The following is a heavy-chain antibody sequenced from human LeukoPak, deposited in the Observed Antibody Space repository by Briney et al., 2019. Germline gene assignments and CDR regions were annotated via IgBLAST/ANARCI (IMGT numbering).Heavy chain of an antibody. CDR3: ARETSPLYDSSGYYYGLFDY. J-gene: IGHJ4*02. D-gene: IGHD3-22*01. Sequence: GSLRLSCAASGFTVSGNYMSRVRQAPGKGLEWVSVLYSGGSTYYADSVKGRFTISRHNSKNTLYLQMDSLRAEDTAVYYCARETSPLYDSSGYYYGLFDYWGQGTLVTVSS. CDR1: GFTVSGNY. CDR2: LYSGGST. V-gene: IGHV3-53*04.